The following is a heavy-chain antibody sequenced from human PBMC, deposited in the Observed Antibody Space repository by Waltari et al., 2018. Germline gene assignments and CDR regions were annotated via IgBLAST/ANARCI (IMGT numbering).Heavy chain of an antibody. Sequence: EVQLVESGGGLVEPGGSLRPSCVASECTFSTYWRTWVRQATGGRLEWVDNINYDGSKKNYVDSVRGRFTISRDNVRNAVYLQMNSLRAEDTAVYYCATYRWLGYWGQGTLVTVSS. D-gene: IGHD3-10*01. CDR2: INYDGSKK. CDR3: ATYRWLGY. J-gene: IGHJ4*02. V-gene: IGHV3-7*03. CDR1: ECTFSTYW.